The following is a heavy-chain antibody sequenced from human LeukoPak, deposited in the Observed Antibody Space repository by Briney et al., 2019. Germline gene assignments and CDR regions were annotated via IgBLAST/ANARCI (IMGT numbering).Heavy chain of an antibody. Sequence: PSETLSLTCTVSSASITSSPYFWGWIRQSPGKGLEWIGSISYSGTTYYNPSLKSRVTISVDTSKNQFSLKLSSVTAADTAVYYCAREGSSSWYYFDYWGQGTLVTVSS. V-gene: IGHV4-39*07. CDR2: ISYSGTT. J-gene: IGHJ4*02. CDR3: AREGSSSWYYFDY. CDR1: SASITSSPYF. D-gene: IGHD6-13*01.